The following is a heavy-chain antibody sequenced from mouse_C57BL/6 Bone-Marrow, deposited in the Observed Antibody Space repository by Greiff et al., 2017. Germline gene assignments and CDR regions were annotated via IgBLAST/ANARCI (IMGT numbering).Heavy chain of an antibody. Sequence: VQLQQSGAELARPGASVKLSCKASGYTFTSYGISWVKQRPGQGLEWIGEIYPRGGNTYYNEKFKGKSTLPADKSSSTAYMELRSLTSEDSAVYVCARGGWLLRVWGQGTTLTVSS. D-gene: IGHD2-3*01. J-gene: IGHJ2*01. CDR1: GYTFTSYG. V-gene: IGHV1-81*01. CDR3: ARGGWLLRV. CDR2: IYPRGGNT.